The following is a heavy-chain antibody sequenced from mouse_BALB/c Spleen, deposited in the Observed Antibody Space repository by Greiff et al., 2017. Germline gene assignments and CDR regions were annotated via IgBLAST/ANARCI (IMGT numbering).Heavy chain of an antibody. D-gene: IGHD2-4*01. CDR1: GFTFSSYG. CDR3: AREEYDYDGHYYAMDY. Sequence: EVKVVESGGGLVQPGGSLKLSCAASGFTFSSYGMSWVRQTPDKRLELVATINSNGGSTYYPDSVKGRFTISRDNAKNTLYLQMSSLKSEDTAMYYCAREEYDYDGHYYAMDYWGQGTSVTVSS. J-gene: IGHJ4*01. CDR2: INSNGGST. V-gene: IGHV5-6-3*01.